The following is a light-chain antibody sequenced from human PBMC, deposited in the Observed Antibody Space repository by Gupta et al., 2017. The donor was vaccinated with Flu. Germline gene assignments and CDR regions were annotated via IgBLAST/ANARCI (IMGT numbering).Light chain of an antibody. Sequence: DIVLTQSPGTLSLSPGERATLSCRASHSVSSSYLAWYQQKPGQAPRLLIYGASSRATGIPDRFSGSGSGTDFTLTISRLEPEDFAVYYCQQDCSSPRTFGQGTKVEIK. CDR1: HSVSSSY. CDR2: GAS. J-gene: IGKJ1*01. CDR3: QQDCSSPRT. V-gene: IGKV3-20*01.